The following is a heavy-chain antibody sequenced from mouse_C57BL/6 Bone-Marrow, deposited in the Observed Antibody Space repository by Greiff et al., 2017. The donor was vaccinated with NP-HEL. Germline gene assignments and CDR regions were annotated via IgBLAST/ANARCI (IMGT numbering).Heavy chain of an antibody. CDR1: GYAFSSYW. V-gene: IGHV1-80*01. CDR3: ARFTTVVAKDWFAY. D-gene: IGHD1-1*01. CDR2: IYPGDGDT. Sequence: QVQLKQSGAELVKPGASVKISCKASGYAFSSYWMNWVKQRPGKGLEWIGQIYPGDGDTNYNGKFKGKATLTADKSSSTAYMQLSSLTSEDSAVYFCARFTTVVAKDWFAYWGQGTLVTVSA. J-gene: IGHJ3*01.